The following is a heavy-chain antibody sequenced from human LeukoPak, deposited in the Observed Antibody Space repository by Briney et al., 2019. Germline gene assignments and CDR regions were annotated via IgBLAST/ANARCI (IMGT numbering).Heavy chain of an antibody. CDR3: ARGIDSNGYQLKGFGP. J-gene: IGHJ5*02. D-gene: IGHD3-22*01. CDR2: MYHSGST. V-gene: IGHV4-38-2*02. CDR1: GYSISSGYY. Sequence: SETLSLTCTVSGYSISSGYYWGWIRQPPGKGLEWIGSMYHSGSTYYNPSLKSRVTISIDTSKNQFSLNLNSVTAADTGLYYCARGIDSNGYQLKGFGPWGQGTLVTVSS.